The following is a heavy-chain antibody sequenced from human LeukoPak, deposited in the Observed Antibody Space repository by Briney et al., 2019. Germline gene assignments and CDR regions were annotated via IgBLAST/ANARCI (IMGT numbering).Heavy chain of an antibody. CDR2: ISGSNSYI. D-gene: IGHD3-22*01. CDR3: ARDTMIVVEGLDY. CDR1: GFTFSSYT. V-gene: IGHV3-21*01. J-gene: IGHJ4*02. Sequence: GGSLRLSCAASGFTFSSYTMHWIRQAPGKGLEWVSSISGSNSYIFYADSVKGRFTVSRDNAKDSLYLQMNSLRAEDTAVYYCARDTMIVVEGLDYWGQGTLVTVSS.